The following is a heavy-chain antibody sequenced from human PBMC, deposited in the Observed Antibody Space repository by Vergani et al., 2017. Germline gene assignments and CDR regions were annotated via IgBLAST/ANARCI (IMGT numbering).Heavy chain of an antibody. CDR1: VFTFTSHA. D-gene: IGHD5-24*01. J-gene: IGHJ4*02. Sequence: EVQLLQSEGAVVQPGGPLRLSCVAPVFTFTSHAMSWVRQGNGQGLEWVSSIKNTGDSTHYADSVKGRFTISRDNSKNTLYLQMNSLRVEDTAVYYCGRGSDNYNWGQGTLVTVSS. CDR2: IKNTGDST. CDR3: GRGSDNYN. V-gene: IGHV3-23*01.